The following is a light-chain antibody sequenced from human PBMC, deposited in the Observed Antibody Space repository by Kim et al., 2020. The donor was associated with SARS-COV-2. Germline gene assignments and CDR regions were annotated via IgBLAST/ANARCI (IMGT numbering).Light chain of an antibody. CDR3: QQTYSTPYS. CDR2: ATF. V-gene: IGKV1-39*01. CDR1: QSLSRY. J-gene: IGKJ2*03. Sequence: SASVGGRVTITCRASQSLSRYLNWYQQRPGKAPDLLISATFSLRSGVPSRFSGSGSGTEFTLTISNLQPEDFATYYCQQTYSTPYSFGQGTKLEI.